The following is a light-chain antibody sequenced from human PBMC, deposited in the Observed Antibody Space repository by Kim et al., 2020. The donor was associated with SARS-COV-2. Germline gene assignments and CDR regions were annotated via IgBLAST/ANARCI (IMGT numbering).Light chain of an antibody. V-gene: IGLV3-1*01. CDR2: QDS. CDR3: QAWDSSTAT. Sequence: SVSPGQTARITCSGDKLGDKYACWYQQKPGQSPVLVIYQDSKRPSGIPERFSGSNSGNTATLTISGTQAMDEADYYCQAWDSSTATFGGGTQLTVL. J-gene: IGLJ2*01. CDR1: KLGDKY.